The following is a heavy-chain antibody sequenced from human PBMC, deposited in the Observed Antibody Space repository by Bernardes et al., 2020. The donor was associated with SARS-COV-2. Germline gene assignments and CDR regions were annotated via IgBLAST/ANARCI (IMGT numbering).Heavy chain of an antibody. D-gene: IGHD3-10*01. Sequence: ASVKVSCKASGYIFTHYYIHWVRQAPGQGLEWMGWINPNSGGTNYAQKFQGRVTMITDTSISTAYVELTRLRSDDTAVYYCATFGSGSHVDSWGQGTLVTVSS. CDR1: GYIFTHYY. CDR2: INPNSGGT. CDR3: ATFGSGSHVDS. V-gene: IGHV1-2*02. J-gene: IGHJ4*02.